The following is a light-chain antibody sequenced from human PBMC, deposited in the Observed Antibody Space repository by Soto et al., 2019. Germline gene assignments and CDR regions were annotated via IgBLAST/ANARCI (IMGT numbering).Light chain of an antibody. Sequence: IALTQAPATIAFSRGRRATRACIATQKNSRYLISYQQKAGHAPRVLIYDGPHRATGIQARFSGSGPGTDFTLPIXSLAPEDFAFHSCQQRSNWPRTFGQGTKV. CDR2: DGP. CDR3: QQRSNWPRT. V-gene: IGKV3D-11*02. J-gene: IGKJ1*01. CDR1: QKNSRY.